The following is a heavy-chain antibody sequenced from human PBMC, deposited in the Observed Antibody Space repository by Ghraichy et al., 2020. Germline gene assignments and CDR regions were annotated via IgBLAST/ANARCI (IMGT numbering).Heavy chain of an antibody. Sequence: GGSLRLSCAASEFSFSSYAMSWVRQAPGKGLDWVSGITGSGGTTNYADSVKGRFTISRDNSKNMLYLQMNSLRAEDTAVYYCARAPGYSYGKSALDYWGQGSLVPVSS. CDR3: ARAPGYSYGKSALDY. V-gene: IGHV3-23*01. D-gene: IGHD5-18*01. J-gene: IGHJ4*02. CDR1: EFSFSSYA. CDR2: ITGSGGTT.